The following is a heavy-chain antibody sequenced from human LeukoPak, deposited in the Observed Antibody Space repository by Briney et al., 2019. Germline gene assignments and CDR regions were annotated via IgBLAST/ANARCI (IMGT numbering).Heavy chain of an antibody. V-gene: IGHV3-23*01. J-gene: IGHJ4*02. D-gene: IGHD2-2*01. CDR3: AKWSIVVVPAAMEGIVDY. Sequence: GGSLRLSCAASGFTCSSYAMSWVSQAPGKGLEWVSSISGSGGSTYYADSVKGRFTISRDNSKNTLYLQMNSLRAEDTAVYYCAKWSIVVVPAAMEGIVDYWGQGTLVTVSS. CDR2: ISGSGGST. CDR1: GFTCSSYA.